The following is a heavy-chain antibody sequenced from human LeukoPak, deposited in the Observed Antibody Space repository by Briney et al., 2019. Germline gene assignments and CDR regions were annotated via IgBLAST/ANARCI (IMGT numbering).Heavy chain of an antibody. CDR3: ARSENYYDSSGYYLVDAFDI. CDR1: GGSISSYY. D-gene: IGHD3-22*01. CDR2: IYYSGST. Sequence: SETLSLTCTVSGGSISSYYWSWIRRPPGKGLEWIGYIYYSGSTNYNPSLKSRVTISVDTSKNQFSLKLSSVTAADTAVYYCARSENYYDSSGYYLVDAFDIWGQGTMVTVSS. V-gene: IGHV4-59*08. J-gene: IGHJ3*02.